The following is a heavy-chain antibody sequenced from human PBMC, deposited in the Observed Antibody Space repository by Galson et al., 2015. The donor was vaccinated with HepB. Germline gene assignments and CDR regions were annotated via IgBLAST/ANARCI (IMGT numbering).Heavy chain of an antibody. D-gene: IGHD2-15*01. J-gene: IGHJ4*02. CDR3: TRRYRSGGSCNNYFDH. V-gene: IGHV3-9*01. CDR2: IGRKSVTL. CDR1: GFTFDDSA. Sequence: SLRLSCAASGFTFDDSAMHWVRQAPGKGLEWVSGIGRKSVTLVYADSVKGRFTISRDNAKNSLYLQMNSLRVEDTAFYYCTRRYRSGGSCNNYFDHWGQGTLVTVSS.